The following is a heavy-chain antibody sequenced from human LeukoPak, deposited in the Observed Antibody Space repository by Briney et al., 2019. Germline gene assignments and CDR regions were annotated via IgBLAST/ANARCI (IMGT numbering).Heavy chain of an antibody. CDR3: ARHDVWGSYRYRSRAGWFDP. Sequence: KPSETLSLTCAVYGGSFSGYYWRWIRQPPGKGLAWIGEINHSGSTNYNPSLKSRVTISVDTSKNQFSLKLSAVTAADTAVYYCARHDVWGSYRYRSRAGWFDPWGQGTLVTVSS. J-gene: IGHJ5*02. D-gene: IGHD3-16*02. CDR1: GGSFSGYY. V-gene: IGHV4-34*01. CDR2: INHSGST.